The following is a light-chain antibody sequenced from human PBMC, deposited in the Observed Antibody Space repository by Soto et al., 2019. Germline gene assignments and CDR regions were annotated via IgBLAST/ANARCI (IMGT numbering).Light chain of an antibody. J-gene: IGLJ1*01. CDR2: DVS. CDR1: SSDVGGYNY. V-gene: IGLV2-14*03. Sequence: QSVLTQPASVSGSPGQSITISCPGTSSDVGGYNYVSWYQHHPGKAPKLMIFDVSNRPSGVSNRFSGSKSGNTASLTISGLQPEDEADYYCSSYTTSNTRQLVFGTGTKVTVL. CDR3: SSYTTSNTRQLV.